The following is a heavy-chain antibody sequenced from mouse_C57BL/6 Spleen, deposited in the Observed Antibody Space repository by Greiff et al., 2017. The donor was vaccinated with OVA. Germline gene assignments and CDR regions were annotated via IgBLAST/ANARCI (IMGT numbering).Heavy chain of an antibody. CDR1: GYAFSSYW. CDR3: ARSGYSNYWFAY. D-gene: IGHD2-5*01. V-gene: IGHV1-80*01. Sequence: VQGVESGAELVKPGASVKISCKASGYAFSSYWMNWVKQRPGKGLEWIGQIYPGDGDTNYNGKFKGKATLTADKSSSTAYMQLSSLTSEDSAVYFCARSGYSNYWFAYWGQGTLVTVSA. J-gene: IGHJ3*01. CDR2: IYPGDGDT.